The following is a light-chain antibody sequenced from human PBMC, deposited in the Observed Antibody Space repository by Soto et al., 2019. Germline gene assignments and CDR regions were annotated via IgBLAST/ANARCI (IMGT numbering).Light chain of an antibody. V-gene: IGKV3-20*01. CDR3: QQHGSSPRT. Sequence: EIVLTQSPGTLSLSPGERATLSCRASQRVSNNYLAWYQHKTGQAPRLLIYGASSRATGIPDRFSGSGSGTDFTLTISRLEPEDFAVYFCQQHGSSPRTFGQGTKVEIK. CDR2: GAS. CDR1: QRVSNNY. J-gene: IGKJ1*01.